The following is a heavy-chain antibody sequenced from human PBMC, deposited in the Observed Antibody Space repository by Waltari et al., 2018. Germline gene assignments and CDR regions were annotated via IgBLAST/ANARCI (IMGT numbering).Heavy chain of an antibody. D-gene: IGHD2-2*01. J-gene: IGHJ4*02. CDR1: GYSISSGYY. CDR2: IYHSGST. CDR3: ARRLDIVVVPAAESFFDY. V-gene: IGHV4-38-2*01. Sequence: QVQLQESGPGLVKPSETLSLTCAVSGYSISSGYYWGWIRQPPGRGLEWIGSIYHSGSTYYNPSLESRVTISVDTSKNKFSLKLSAVTAADTAVYYCARRLDIVVVPAAESFFDYWGQGTLVTVSS.